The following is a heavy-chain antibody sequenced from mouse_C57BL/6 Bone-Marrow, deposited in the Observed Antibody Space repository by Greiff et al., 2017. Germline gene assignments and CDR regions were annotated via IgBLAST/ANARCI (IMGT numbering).Heavy chain of an antibody. J-gene: IGHJ3*01. Sequence: QVQLQQPGAELVRPGTSVKLSSKASGYTFTSYWMHWVKQRPGQGLEWIGVIDPSDSYTNYNQKFKGKATLTVDTSSSTAYMQLSSLTSEDSAVYYCARWDYYGSSYVFAYWGQGTLVTVSA. CDR3: ARWDYYGSSYVFAY. CDR2: IDPSDSYT. V-gene: IGHV1-59*01. D-gene: IGHD1-1*01. CDR1: GYTFTSYW.